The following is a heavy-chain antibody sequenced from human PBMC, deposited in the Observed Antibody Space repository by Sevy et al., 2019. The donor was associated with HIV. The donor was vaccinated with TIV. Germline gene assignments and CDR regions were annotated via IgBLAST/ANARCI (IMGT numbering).Heavy chain of an antibody. CDR2: INPGDSGS. D-gene: IGHD1-26*01. CDR3: ARRRWEPDLPIDY. V-gene: IGHV5-51*01. J-gene: IGHJ4*02. CDR1: GYSFTNFW. Sequence: GESLKISCKVSGYSFTNFWIGWVRQVPGKGLEWMGLINPGDSGSRYSPSFEGQVTISVDKSSSTVYLQLSSLKASDTAMYYCARRRWEPDLPIDYWGQGTLVTVSS.